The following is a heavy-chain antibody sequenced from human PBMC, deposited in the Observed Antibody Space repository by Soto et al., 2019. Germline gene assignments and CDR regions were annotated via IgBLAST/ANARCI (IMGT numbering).Heavy chain of an antibody. CDR1: GFTFSSYG. CDR2: ISYDGSNK. D-gene: IGHD3-10*01. CDR3: AKDSGRIVEMARGDYYYYGMDV. Sequence: GGSLRLSCAASGFTFSSYGMHWVRQAPGKGLEWVAVISYDGSNKYYADSVKGRFTISRDNSKNTLYLQMNSLRAEDTAVYYCAKDSGRIVEMARGDYYYYGMDVWGQGTTVTVSS. V-gene: IGHV3-30*18. J-gene: IGHJ6*02.